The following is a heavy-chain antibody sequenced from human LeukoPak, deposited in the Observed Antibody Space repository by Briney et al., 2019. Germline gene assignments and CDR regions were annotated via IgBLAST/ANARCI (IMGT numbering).Heavy chain of an antibody. J-gene: IGHJ4*02. Sequence: GGSLRLSCAASGFTFSSYSMNWVRQAPGKGLEWVSAIASSGRTTYYADSVKGRFTISRDNSKNTLFLQMNSLRAEDTALYYCAKDRSGGNYATFDYWGQGTLVTVSS. CDR1: GFTFSSYS. CDR3: AKDRSGGNYATFDY. V-gene: IGHV3-23*01. CDR2: IASSGRTT. D-gene: IGHD4-23*01.